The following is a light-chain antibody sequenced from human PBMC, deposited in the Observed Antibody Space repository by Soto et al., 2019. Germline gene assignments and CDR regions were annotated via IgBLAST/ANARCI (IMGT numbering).Light chain of an antibody. Sequence: DIQLTQSPSSLSASVGDRVTITCQASQGLYNFLNWYHQKPGKAPKLLIYDASNLMLYDASNFKAGVPSRYSEGGFGTYFTFTISSLQPEDIGPYYCQQYDTCPPTFGPGTKLDI. CDR1: QGLYNF. J-gene: IGKJ3*01. CDR3: QQYDTCPPT. V-gene: IGKV1-33*01. CDR2: DAS.